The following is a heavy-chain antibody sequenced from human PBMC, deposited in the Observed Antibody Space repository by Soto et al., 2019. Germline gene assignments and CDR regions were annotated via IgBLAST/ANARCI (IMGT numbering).Heavy chain of an antibody. CDR1: RGILNYNT. CDR2: VIPMVEMS. J-gene: IGHJ4*02. CDR3: ATHYCSGSTHFDS. Sequence: QVQLVQSGAEVKKSGSSVKVSCTASRGILNYNTLSWVRQAPGQGLEWLGRVIPMVEMSSYAQKFKGRVTITVDKSTSTVYMVLTNLRSEDTAVYFCATHYCSGSTHFDSWGQGTLVTVS. V-gene: IGHV1-69*02. D-gene: IGHD3-10*01.